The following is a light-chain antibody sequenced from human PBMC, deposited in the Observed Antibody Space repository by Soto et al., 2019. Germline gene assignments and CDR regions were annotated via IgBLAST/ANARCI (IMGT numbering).Light chain of an antibody. V-gene: IGKV1-5*03. CDR2: KAS. J-gene: IGKJ4*01. CDR3: PQHDNYPIP. CDR1: RNIGSW. Sequence: DIQMTQSPSTLSASIGDRVTITCRASRNIGSWLAWYQQKAGKAPNLLIYKASTLETGVPSRFSGSASGTEFTLTISSLQPDDFATYYCPQHDNYPIPFGGGTKVDIX.